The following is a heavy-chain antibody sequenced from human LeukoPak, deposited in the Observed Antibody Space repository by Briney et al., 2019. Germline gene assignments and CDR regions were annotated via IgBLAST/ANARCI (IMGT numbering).Heavy chain of an antibody. CDR1: GFTFSSYS. V-gene: IGHV3-48*01. J-gene: IGHJ4*02. CDR3: ARDRLPVDY. CDR2: ISGSSSTI. Sequence: GGSLRLSCAASGFTFSSYSMNWVRQAPGKGLEWISYISGSSSTIYYADSVKGRFTISRDNAKNSLYLQMNSLRAEDTAVYYCARDRLPVDYWGQGTLVTVSS.